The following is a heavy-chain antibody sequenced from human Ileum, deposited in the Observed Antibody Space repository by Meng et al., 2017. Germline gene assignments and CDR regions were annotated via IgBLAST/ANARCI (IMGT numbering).Heavy chain of an antibody. CDR2: IFDTGPH. Sequence: VQLQESGPGLVKSSQTLSLTCTVSGGSISSGDYYWSWIRQPPGKGLEWIGYIFDTGPHSYSPPLRSRLSISMDTSKNQFSLRLTSVSAADTAVYYCATSLDGNRFDPWGQGTLVTVSS. D-gene: IGHD1-26*01. V-gene: IGHV4-30-4*01. J-gene: IGHJ5*02. CDR3: ATSLDGNRFDP. CDR1: GGSISSGDYY.